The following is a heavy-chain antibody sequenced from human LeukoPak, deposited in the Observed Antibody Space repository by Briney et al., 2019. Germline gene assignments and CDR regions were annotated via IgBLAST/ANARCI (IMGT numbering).Heavy chain of an antibody. CDR2: IYYSGST. Sequence: SETLSLTCTVSGGSISSYYWGWIRQPPGRGLEWIGNIYYSGSTFYNPSLKSRVTISVDTSKNQFSLKLSSVTAADTAVYYCARFMVRGLIVDYWGQGTLVTVSS. D-gene: IGHD3-10*01. J-gene: IGHJ4*02. CDR1: GGSISSYY. V-gene: IGHV4-39*01. CDR3: ARFMVRGLIVDY.